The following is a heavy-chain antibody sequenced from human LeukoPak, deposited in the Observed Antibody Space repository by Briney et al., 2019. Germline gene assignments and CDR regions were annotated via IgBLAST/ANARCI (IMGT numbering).Heavy chain of an antibody. CDR2: IRSKAYGGTT. D-gene: IGHD1-26*01. Sequence: GGSLRLSCTASGFTFGDYAMSWFRQAPGKGLEWVGFIRSKAYGGTTEYAASVKNRFTISRDDSKTIAYLQMNSLKTEDTAVYYCTRAGSGTYRTDGFDIWGQGTMVTVSS. CDR3: TRAGSGTYRTDGFDI. J-gene: IGHJ3*02. CDR1: GFTFGDYA. V-gene: IGHV3-49*03.